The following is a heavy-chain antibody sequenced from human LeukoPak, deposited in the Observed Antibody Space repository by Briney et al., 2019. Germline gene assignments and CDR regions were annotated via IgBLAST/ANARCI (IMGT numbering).Heavy chain of an antibody. V-gene: IGHV4-4*07. J-gene: IGHJ4*02. CDR1: GGSISSYY. Sequence: SETLSLTCNVSGGSISSYYWSWIRQPPGKGLEWIGRVYTSGSTNYNPSLKSRVTMSVDKSKNLFSLNLTSVTAADTAVYYCAREATVSRYFDYWGQGTLVTVSS. D-gene: IGHD4-11*01. CDR2: VYTSGST. CDR3: AREATVSRYFDY.